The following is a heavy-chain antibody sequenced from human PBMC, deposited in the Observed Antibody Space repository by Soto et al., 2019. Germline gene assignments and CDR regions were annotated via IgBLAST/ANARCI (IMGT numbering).Heavy chain of an antibody. V-gene: IGHV1-18*01. J-gene: IGHJ6*04. CDR2: ISAYNGNT. CDR1: GYTFTSYG. CDR3: ARDWFRRVYYGMDV. D-gene: IGHD3-10*01. Sequence: ASVKVSCKASGYTFTSYGISWVRQAPGQGLEWMGWISAYNGNTNYAQKLQGRVTMTTDTSTSTAYMELRSLRSDDTAVYYCARDWFRRVYYGMDVGGKGTTVTVSS.